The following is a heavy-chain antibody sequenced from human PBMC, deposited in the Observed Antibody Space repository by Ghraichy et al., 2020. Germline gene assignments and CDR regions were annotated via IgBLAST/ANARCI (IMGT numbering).Heavy chain of an antibody. CDR1: GDSVSSTTAA. Sequence: SQTLSLTCAISGDSVSSTTAAWNWIRQSPSRGLEWLGRTYYRSKWHNDYAASVKSRITMNPDTSKNQFSLQLSSVTPEDTAVYYCARGEYYKEYFQDWGQGTLVTVSS. V-gene: IGHV6-1*01. D-gene: IGHD2/OR15-2a*01. CDR3: ARGEYYKEYFQD. J-gene: IGHJ1*01. CDR2: TYYRSKWHN.